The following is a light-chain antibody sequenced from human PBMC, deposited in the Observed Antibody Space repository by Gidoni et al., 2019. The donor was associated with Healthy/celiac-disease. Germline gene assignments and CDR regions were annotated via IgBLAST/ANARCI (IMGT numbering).Light chain of an antibody. CDR3: QSYDSSLSGPYV. J-gene: IGLJ1*01. CDR2: GNS. CDR1: SSNIGAGYD. V-gene: IGLV1-40*01. Sequence: HSVLTQPRSVSVAPGQRFTISCTGSSSNIGAGYDVHWYQQLPGTAPKLIIYGNSNRPSGVPDRFTGYKSGTSASLAITGPQAEDEADYYCQSYDSSLSGPYVFGTGTKVTVL.